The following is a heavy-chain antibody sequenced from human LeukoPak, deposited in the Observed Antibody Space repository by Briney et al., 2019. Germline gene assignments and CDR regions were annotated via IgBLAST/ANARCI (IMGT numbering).Heavy chain of an antibody. CDR2: IIPILGIA. D-gene: IGHD4-11*01. J-gene: IGHJ3*02. V-gene: IGHV1-69*04. CDR1: GGTFSSYT. CDR3: ARDAYSNYDQGSFDI. Sequence: SVKVSCKASGGTFSSYTISWVRQAPGQGLEWMGRIIPILGIANYAQKFQGRVTITADKSTSTAYMELSSLRSEDTAVYYCARDAYSNYDQGSFDIWGEGTMVTVSS.